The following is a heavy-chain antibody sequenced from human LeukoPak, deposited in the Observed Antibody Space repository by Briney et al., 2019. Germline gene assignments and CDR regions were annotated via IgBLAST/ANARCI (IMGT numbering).Heavy chain of an antibody. CDR1: GYTFTRYA. Sequence: ASVKVSCKASGYTFTRYAINWLRQAPGQGLEWMGWINMYTANPAYAQGFTERFVYSLDTSVTTAYLQISNLKTEDTAVYYCARHDNDDDFDYWGQGTLVTVSS. J-gene: IGHJ4*02. CDR2: INMYTANP. D-gene: IGHD3-16*01. V-gene: IGHV7-4-1*02. CDR3: ARHDNDDDFDY.